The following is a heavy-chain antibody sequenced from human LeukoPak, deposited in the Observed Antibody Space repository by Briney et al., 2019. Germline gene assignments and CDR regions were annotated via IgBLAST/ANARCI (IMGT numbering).Heavy chain of an antibody. CDR3: ARRDGYCSSTSCYADYYYGMDV. V-gene: IGHV5-51*01. CDR1: GYSFTSYW. Sequence: GESLKISCKGSGYSFTSYWIGWVRQMPGKSLEWMGIIYPGDSDTGYSPSFQGQVTISADKSISTAYLQWSSLKASDTAMYYCARRDGYCSSTSCYADYYYGMDVWGQGTTVTVSS. D-gene: IGHD2-2*01. CDR2: IYPGDSDT. J-gene: IGHJ6*02.